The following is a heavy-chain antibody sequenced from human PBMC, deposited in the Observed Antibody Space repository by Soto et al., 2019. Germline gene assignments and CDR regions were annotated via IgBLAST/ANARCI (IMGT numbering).Heavy chain of an antibody. CDR1: GGSFSGYY. V-gene: IGHV4-34*01. Sequence: PSETLSLTCAVYGGSFSGYYWSWIRQPPGKGLEWIGEINHSGSTNYNPSLKSRVTISVDTSKNQFSLKLSSVTAADTAVYYCASSNPAEIYYDVWSGTQGNAFDIWGQGTMVTVSS. CDR2: INHSGST. D-gene: IGHD3-3*01. J-gene: IGHJ3*02. CDR3: ASSNPAEIYYDVWSGTQGNAFDI.